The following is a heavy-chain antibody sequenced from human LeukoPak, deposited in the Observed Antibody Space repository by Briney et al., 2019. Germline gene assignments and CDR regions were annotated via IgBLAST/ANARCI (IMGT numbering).Heavy chain of an antibody. D-gene: IGHD6-13*01. CDR1: GFTFSSYA. V-gene: IGHV3-23*01. CDR2: ISGSGGST. Sequence: PGGSLRLSCAASGFTFSSYAMSWVRQAPGKGLEWVSAISGSGGSTYYADSVKGRFTISRDNSKNTLYLQMNSLRAEDTALYYCAKDIAPGSWYFYYFDYWGQGTLVTVSS. J-gene: IGHJ4*02. CDR3: AKDIAPGSWYFYYFDY.